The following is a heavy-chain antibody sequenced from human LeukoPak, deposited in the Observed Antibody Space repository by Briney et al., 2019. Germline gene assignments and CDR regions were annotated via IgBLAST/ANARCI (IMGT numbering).Heavy chain of an antibody. CDR3: ARQGYADFSSRPFDY. J-gene: IGHJ4*02. CDR1: GYSISSGYY. CDR2: IYHSGST. Sequence: SETLSLTCTVSGYSISSGYYWGWIRQPPGKGLEWIGSIYHSGSTYYNPSLKSRVTISVDTSKNQFSLKLTSVTAADTAVYYCARQGYADFSSRPFDYWGQGTLVTVSS. D-gene: IGHD4-17*01. V-gene: IGHV4-38-2*02.